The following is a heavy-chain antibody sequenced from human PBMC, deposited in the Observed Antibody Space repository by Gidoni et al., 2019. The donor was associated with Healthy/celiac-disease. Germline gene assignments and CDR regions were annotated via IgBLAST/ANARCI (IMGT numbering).Heavy chain of an antibody. CDR2: IKSKTDGGTT. Sequence: EVQLVESGGGLVKPGGSLSLSCAASGFTFSNAWMSWVRQAPGKGLEWVGRIKSKTDGGTTDYAAPVKGRFTISRDDSKNTLYLQMNSLKTEDTAVYYCWSGSSASYDYVWGSYHYKDDYWGQGTLVTVSS. V-gene: IGHV3-15*01. CDR3: WSGSSASYDYVWGSYHYKDDY. J-gene: IGHJ4*02. CDR1: GFTFSNAW. D-gene: IGHD3-16*02.